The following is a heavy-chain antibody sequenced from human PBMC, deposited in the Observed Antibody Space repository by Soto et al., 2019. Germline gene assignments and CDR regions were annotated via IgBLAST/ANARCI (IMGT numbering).Heavy chain of an antibody. D-gene: IGHD3-22*01. CDR2: IIPIFGTA. V-gene: IGHV1-69*06. CDR3: ARSITMIVVAFDY. J-gene: IGHJ4*02. CDR1: GGTFSSYA. Sequence: SVKVSCKASGGTFSSYAISWVRQAPGQGLEWMGGIIPIFGTANYAQKFQGRVTITADKSTSTAYMELSSLRSEDTAVYYCARSITMIVVAFDYCGQGPLVTVYS.